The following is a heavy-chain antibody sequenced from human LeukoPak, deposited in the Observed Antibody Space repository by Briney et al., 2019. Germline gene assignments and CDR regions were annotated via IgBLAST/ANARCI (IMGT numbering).Heavy chain of an antibody. CDR2: INPNSGGT. CDR1: GYTFTGYY. CDR3: ARDHSKTYYYDSSGPRRVDAFDI. Sequence: ASVKVSCKASGYTFTGYYMHWVRQAPGQGLEWMGWINPNSGGTNYAQKFQGRVTMTRDTSISTAYMELSSLRSEGTAVYYCARDHSKTYYYDSSGPRRVDAFDIWGQGTMVTVSS. D-gene: IGHD3-22*01. J-gene: IGHJ3*02. V-gene: IGHV1-2*02.